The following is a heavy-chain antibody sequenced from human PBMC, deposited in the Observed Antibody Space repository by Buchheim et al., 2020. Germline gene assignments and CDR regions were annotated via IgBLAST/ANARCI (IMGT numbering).Heavy chain of an antibody. J-gene: IGHJ5*02. CDR2: INSDGSSP. CDR1: GFTFSSYW. CDR3: ARDMEYSSSPVGNWLDP. D-gene: IGHD6-6*01. V-gene: IGHV3-74*01. Sequence: EVQLVESGGGLVQPGGSLRLSCAASGFTFSSYWMHWVRQAPGKGLVWVSRINSDGSSPSYADSVKGRFTISRDNAKNTRYLQRNSLRAEDTAVYYCARDMEYSSSPVGNWLDPWGQGTL.